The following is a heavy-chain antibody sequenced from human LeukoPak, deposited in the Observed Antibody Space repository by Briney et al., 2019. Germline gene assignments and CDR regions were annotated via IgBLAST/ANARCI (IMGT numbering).Heavy chain of an antibody. CDR3: AREPKYYYMDV. CDR1: GGSIISYY. J-gene: IGHJ6*03. CDR2: IYYSGST. V-gene: IGHV4-59*01. Sequence: SETLSLTCTVSGGSIISYYWSWIRQPPGKGLEWIGYIYYSGSTNYNPSLKSRVTISVDTSKNQFSLKLSSVTAADTAVYYCAREPKYYYMDVWGKGTTVTVSS. D-gene: IGHD2/OR15-2a*01.